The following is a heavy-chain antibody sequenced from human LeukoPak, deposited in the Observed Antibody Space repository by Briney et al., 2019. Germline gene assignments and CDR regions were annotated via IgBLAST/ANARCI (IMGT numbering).Heavy chain of an antibody. D-gene: IGHD6-6*01. CDR2: ISSSSSTI. Sequence: GGSLRLSCAASGFTFSSYSMNWVRQAPGKGLEWVSYISSSSSTIYYADSVKGRFTISRDNAKNSLYLQMNSLRAEDTAVYYCARVGAARPSYYYMDVWGKGTTVTVSS. CDR3: ARVGAARPSYYYMDV. CDR1: GFTFSSYS. V-gene: IGHV3-48*04. J-gene: IGHJ6*03.